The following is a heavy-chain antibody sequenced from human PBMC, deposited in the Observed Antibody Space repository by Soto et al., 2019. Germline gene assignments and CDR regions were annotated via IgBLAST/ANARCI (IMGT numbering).Heavy chain of an antibody. Sequence: GGSLRLSCAASGFTVSSNYMSWVRQAPGKGLEWVSVIYSGGSTYYADSVKGRFTISRDNSKNTLYLQMNSLRAEDTTVYYCAKDQYCSGGSCYWNNWGQGTLVTVSS. D-gene: IGHD2-15*01. J-gene: IGHJ4*02. CDR1: GFTVSSNY. V-gene: IGHV3-53*01. CDR3: AKDQYCSGGSCYWNN. CDR2: IYSGGST.